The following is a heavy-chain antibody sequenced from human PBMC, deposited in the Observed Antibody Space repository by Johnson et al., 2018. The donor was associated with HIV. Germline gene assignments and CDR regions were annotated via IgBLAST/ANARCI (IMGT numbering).Heavy chain of an antibody. J-gene: IGHJ3*02. CDR3: AKVIARSNYYGSGSYRDPGAFDI. Sequence: QVQLVESGGGVVQPGRSLRLSCAASGFTFSSSAMHWVRQTPGKGLEWVAIISYDGSNKYYADSVKGRFTISRDNSKNTLYLQMNSLRAEDTAVYYCAKVIARSNYYGSGSYRDPGAFDIWGQGTMVTVSS. V-gene: IGHV3-30*18. CDR2: ISYDGSNK. D-gene: IGHD3-10*01. CDR1: GFTFSSSA.